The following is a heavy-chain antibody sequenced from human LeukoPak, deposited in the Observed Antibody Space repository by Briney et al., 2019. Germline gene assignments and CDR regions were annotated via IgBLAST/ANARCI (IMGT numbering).Heavy chain of an antibody. CDR2: IKQDGSEK. D-gene: IGHD1-26*01. J-gene: IGHJ4*02. Sequence: GGSLRLSCAASGFTFSSYAMSWVRQAPGKGLEWVANIKQDGSEKYYVDSVKGRFTISRDNAKNSLYLQMNSLRAEDTAVYYCARGGRYSFHWGQGTLVTVSS. CDR3: ARGGRYSFH. V-gene: IGHV3-7*05. CDR1: GFTFSSYA.